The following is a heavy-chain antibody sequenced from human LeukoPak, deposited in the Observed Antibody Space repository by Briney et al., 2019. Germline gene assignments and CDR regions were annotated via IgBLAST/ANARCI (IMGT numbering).Heavy chain of an antibody. Sequence: SETLSLTCTVSGYSISSGYYWGWIRQPPGKGLEWIGSIYHSGSTYYNPSLRSRVTISVDTSKNQFSLKLSSVTAADTAVYYCARDRSVYGGNPDYWGQGTLVTVSS. J-gene: IGHJ4*02. D-gene: IGHD4-23*01. CDR3: ARDRSVYGGNPDY. CDR1: GYSISSGYY. CDR2: IYHSGST. V-gene: IGHV4-38-2*02.